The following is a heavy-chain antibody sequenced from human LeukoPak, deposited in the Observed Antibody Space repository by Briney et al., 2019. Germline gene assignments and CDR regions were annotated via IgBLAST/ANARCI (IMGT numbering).Heavy chain of an antibody. J-gene: IGHJ4*02. CDR1: GGSISSSSYY. CDR2: IYYSGST. V-gene: IGHV4-39*01. Sequence: SETLSLTCTVSGGSISSSSYYWVWIRQPPGKGLEWIGSIYYSGSTYYNPSLKSRVTISVDTSKNQFSLKLSSVTAADTAVYYCARHTIRGYDVSTFDYWGQGTLVTVSS. D-gene: IGHD5-12*01. CDR3: ARHTIRGYDVSTFDY.